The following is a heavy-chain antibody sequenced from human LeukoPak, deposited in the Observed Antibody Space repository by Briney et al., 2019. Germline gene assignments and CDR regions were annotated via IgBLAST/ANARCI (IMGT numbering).Heavy chain of an antibody. CDR1: DDSINDYY. CDR2: IYTSGST. V-gene: IGHV4-4*07. Sequence: PSETLSLTCTVSDDSINDYYWSWIRQPAGKGLEWIGRIYTSGSTNYNPSLKSRVTISVDTSKNQFSLKLSSVTAADTAVYYCARDYCGGDCYLDNWFDPWGQGTLVTVSS. J-gene: IGHJ5*02. CDR3: ARDYCGGDCYLDNWFDP. D-gene: IGHD2-21*01.